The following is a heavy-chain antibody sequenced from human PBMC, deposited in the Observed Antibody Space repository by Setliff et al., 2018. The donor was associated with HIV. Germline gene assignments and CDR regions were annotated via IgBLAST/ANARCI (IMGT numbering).Heavy chain of an antibody. D-gene: IGHD2-21*02. V-gene: IGHV4-61*02. CDR2: IYTSGIT. Sequence: PSETLSLTCTVSGGSISSGSHYWSWIRQPAGKGLEWIGLIYTSGITKYNPSLKSRVTISVDTSKNQFSLKLSSVTAADTAVYYCARCGGDCVWGQGTLVTVSS. J-gene: IGHJ4*02. CDR3: ARCGGDCV. CDR1: GGSISSGSHY.